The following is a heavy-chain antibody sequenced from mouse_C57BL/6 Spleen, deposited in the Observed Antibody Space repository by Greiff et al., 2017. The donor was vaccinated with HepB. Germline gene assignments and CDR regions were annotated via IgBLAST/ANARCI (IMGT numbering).Heavy chain of an antibody. CDR2: IDPSDSYT. CDR1: GYTFTSYW. D-gene: IGHD1-1*01. Sequence: QVQLQQPGAELVKPGASVKLSCKASGYTFTSYWMQWVKQRPGQGLEWIGEIDPSDSYTNYNQKFKGKATLTVDTSSSTAYMQLSSLTSEDSAVYYCARSYYGSSYNFYYAMDYWGQGTSVTVSS. CDR3: ARSYYGSSYNFYYAMDY. V-gene: IGHV1-50*01. J-gene: IGHJ4*01.